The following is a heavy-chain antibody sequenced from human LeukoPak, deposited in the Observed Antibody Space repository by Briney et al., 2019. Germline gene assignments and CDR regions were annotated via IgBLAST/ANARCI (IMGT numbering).Heavy chain of an antibody. V-gene: IGHV3-30*02. CDR3: AKDGGQRLVHWYFDL. CDR2: IRYDGSNK. Sequence: GGSLRLSCAASGFTFSSYGMHWVRQAPGKGLEWVAFIRYDGSNKYYADSVKGRFTISRDNSKNTLYLQMNSLRAEDTAVYYCAKDGGQRLVHWYFDLWGRGTLVTVSS. CDR1: GFTFSSYG. J-gene: IGHJ2*01. D-gene: IGHD6-13*01.